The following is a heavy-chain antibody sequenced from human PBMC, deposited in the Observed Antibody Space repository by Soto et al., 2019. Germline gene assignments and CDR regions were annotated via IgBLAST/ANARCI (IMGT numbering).Heavy chain of an antibody. Sequence: QLQLQESGPGLVKPSETLSLTCTVSGGSISSSSYYWGWIRQPPGKGLEWIGSIYYSGSTYYNPSLKSRVNLSGDRSKRQFAVNLSSETAAGSAVYYCARQDREYYHLWSGYAPLYSFDYWGQGTLVTVSS. CDR3: ARQDREYYHLWSGYAPLYSFDY. J-gene: IGHJ4*02. V-gene: IGHV4-39*01. CDR2: IYYSGST. D-gene: IGHD3-3*01. CDR1: GGSISSSSYY.